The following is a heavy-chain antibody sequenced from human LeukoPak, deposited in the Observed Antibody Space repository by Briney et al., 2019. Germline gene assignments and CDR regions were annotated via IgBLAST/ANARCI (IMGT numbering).Heavy chain of an antibody. Sequence: PSVNVSCKASGYPFTTYYIHWVRRAPGQGLEWMGCINPKNGDSKYAQKFQGRVTMTRATSIATAYMEVSRLTSDDTAVYFCARAGYDYGDSSDFWGQGTLVTVSS. CDR3: ARAGYDYGDSSDF. CDR1: GYPFTTYY. CDR2: INPKNGDS. D-gene: IGHD4-17*01. J-gene: IGHJ4*02. V-gene: IGHV1-2*02.